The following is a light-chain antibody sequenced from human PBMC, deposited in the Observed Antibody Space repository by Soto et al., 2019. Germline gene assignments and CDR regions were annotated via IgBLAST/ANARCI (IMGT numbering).Light chain of an antibody. Sequence: DIPMTQSPSSLSASVGDRVTITCRASQGINNYVAWYQQKPGKPPKLLIYAASTLQSGVPSRFSGSGSGTXXXXXXXSLQXEDXXXXXXXKYSSVPVFGPGTKVDIK. CDR2: AAS. CDR3: XKYSSVPV. CDR1: QGINNY. V-gene: IGKV1-27*01. J-gene: IGKJ3*01.